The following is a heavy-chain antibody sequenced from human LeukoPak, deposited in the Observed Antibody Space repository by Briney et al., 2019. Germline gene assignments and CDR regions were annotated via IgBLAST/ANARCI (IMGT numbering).Heavy chain of an antibody. D-gene: IGHD3-22*01. J-gene: IGHJ3*02. CDR1: GGSISSYY. CDR3: ARQYYDSSGTDAFDI. Sequence: PSETLSLTCTVSGGSISSYYWSWIRQPPGKGLEGMGDIYYSGSTNYTPSLKSRVTISVDTSKHQFSLKLSSVTAADTAVYYCARQYYDSSGTDAFDIWGQGTMVTVSS. V-gene: IGHV4-59*08. CDR2: IYYSGST.